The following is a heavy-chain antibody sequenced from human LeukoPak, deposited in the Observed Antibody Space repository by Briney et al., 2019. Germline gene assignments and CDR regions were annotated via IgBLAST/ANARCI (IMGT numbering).Heavy chain of an antibody. J-gene: IGHJ4*02. D-gene: IGHD2-8*01. CDR2: ISYDENNK. V-gene: IGHV3-30-3*01. CDR3: ARSQWSDY. Sequence: GGSLRLSCEASGFTFSNYAMYWVRQAPGKGLEWVAVISYDENNKYYTDSVKGRFTISRDNSKNTLYLQMNSLRAEDTAVYYCARSQWSDYWGQGTLVTVSS. CDR1: GFTFSNYA.